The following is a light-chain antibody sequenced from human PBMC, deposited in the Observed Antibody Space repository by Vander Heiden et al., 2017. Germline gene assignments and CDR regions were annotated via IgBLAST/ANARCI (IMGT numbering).Light chain of an antibody. CDR1: QSISSW. V-gene: IGKV1-5*03. CDR3: QQDNSYSWT. Sequence: DIQMTQSPSTLSASVGDRVTITCRASQSISSWLAWYQQKPGKAPKLLIYKASSLESGVPSRFSGSGSGTEFTLTISSLQPDDFATYYCQQDNSYSWTSGQRTKVEIK. J-gene: IGKJ1*01. CDR2: KAS.